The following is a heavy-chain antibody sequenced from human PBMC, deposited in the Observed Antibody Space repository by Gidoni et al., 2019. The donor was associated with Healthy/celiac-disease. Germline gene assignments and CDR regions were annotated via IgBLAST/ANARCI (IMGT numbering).Heavy chain of an antibody. CDR1: GYTFTNYA. D-gene: IGHD4-17*01. V-gene: IGHV1-3*01. CDR2: INAGSGDT. Sequence: QVQLVQSGAEVKKPGASVKVSCKASGYTFTNYAMHWVRQAPGQRLEWMGWINAGSGDTKYSQKFQGRVTITRDTSASTAYMELSSLRSQDTAVYYCARGVTVTDPPDYYWGQGTLVTVSS. J-gene: IGHJ4*02. CDR3: ARGVTVTDPPDYY.